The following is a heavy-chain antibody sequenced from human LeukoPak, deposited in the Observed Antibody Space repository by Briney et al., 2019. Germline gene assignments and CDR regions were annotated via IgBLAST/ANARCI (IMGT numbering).Heavy chain of an antibody. V-gene: IGHV4-38-2*01. CDR1: GYSISSGYY. J-gene: IGHJ4*02. CDR3: ARQDTAMVTDY. D-gene: IGHD5-18*01. Sequence: SETLSLTXAVSGYSISSGYYWGWIRQPPGKGLEWIGSIYHSGSTYYNPSLKSRVTISVDTSKNQFSLKLSSVTAADTAVYYCARQDTAMVTDYWGPGTLVTVSS. CDR2: IYHSGST.